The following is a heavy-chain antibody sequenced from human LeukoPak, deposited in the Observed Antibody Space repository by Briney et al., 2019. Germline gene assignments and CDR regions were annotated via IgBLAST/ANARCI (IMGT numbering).Heavy chain of an antibody. CDR2: INWNGGST. J-gene: IGHJ4*02. CDR3: ARDYCGGDCYPFDY. Sequence: GGSLRLSCAASGFTFDDYGMSWVRQAPGKGLEWVSGINWNGGSTVYADSVKGRFTISRDNAKSTVYLQMNSLRAEDTALYYCARDYCGGDCYPFDYWGQGTLVTVSS. CDR1: GFTFDDYG. V-gene: IGHV3-20*04. D-gene: IGHD2-21*02.